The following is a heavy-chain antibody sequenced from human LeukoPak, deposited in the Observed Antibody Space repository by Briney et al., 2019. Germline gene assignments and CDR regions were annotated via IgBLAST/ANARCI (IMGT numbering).Heavy chain of an antibody. J-gene: IGHJ4*02. Sequence: ASVKVCCTASGYTFTGYYMHWVRQAPGQGLEWMGWINPNSGGTNYAQKFQGRVTMTRDTSIITAYMELSRLRSDDTAVYYCAREKARLAYCGGDCGGIVFWGQGTLVTVSS. CDR2: INPNSGGT. CDR1: GYTFTGYY. V-gene: IGHV1-2*02. CDR3: AREKARLAYCGGDCGGIVF. D-gene: IGHD2-21*02.